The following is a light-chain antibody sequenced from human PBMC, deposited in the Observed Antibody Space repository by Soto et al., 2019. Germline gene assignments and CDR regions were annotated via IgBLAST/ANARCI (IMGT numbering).Light chain of an antibody. CDR1: QAIRND. CDR3: LQHKTYPRT. J-gene: IGKJ1*01. Sequence: DIQMTQSPSSLSASVEDRVTITCRASQAIRNDLGWYQQKPAKAPKRLIYAASSLESGVPSRFSSSGSGTEFTLTISSLQPEDSATYYCLQHKTYPRTFGQGTKVDI. CDR2: AAS. V-gene: IGKV1-17*01.